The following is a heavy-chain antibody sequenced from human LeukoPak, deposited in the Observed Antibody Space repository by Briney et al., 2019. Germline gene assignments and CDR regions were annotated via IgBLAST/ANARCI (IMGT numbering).Heavy chain of an antibody. CDR3: ARDHDSSGRTDDAFDI. D-gene: IGHD3-22*01. J-gene: IGHJ3*02. CDR2: INPNSGDT. V-gene: IGHV1-2*06. CDR1: GYTFTDYY. Sequence: ASVKVSCKASGYTFTDYYIHWVRQAPGQGLEWMVRINPNSGDTNYAQKFQGRDTMTRDASISTAYMELSRLTSDDTAVFFCARDHDSSGRTDDAFDIWGQGTMVTVSS.